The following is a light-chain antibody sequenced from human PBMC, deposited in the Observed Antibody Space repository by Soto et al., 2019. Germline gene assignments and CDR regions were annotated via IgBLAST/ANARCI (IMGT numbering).Light chain of an antibody. V-gene: IGKV3-20*01. CDR2: GAS. CDR3: QQYDSSPVT. J-gene: IGKJ3*01. Sequence: EIVLTQSPGTLSLSPGERATLSCRASQSVSSSYLAWYQQKPGQAPRLLIYGASSRATGIPVRFSGSGSGTDFTLTISRLEPEDFAVYYCQQYDSSPVTFGPGTKVDIK. CDR1: QSVSSSY.